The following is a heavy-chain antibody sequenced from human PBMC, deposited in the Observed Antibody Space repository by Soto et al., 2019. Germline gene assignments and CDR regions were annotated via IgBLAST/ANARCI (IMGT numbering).Heavy chain of an antibody. CDR3: ARGGRYYDFWSGYYTSEPLKYYYYGMDV. CDR1: GGTFSSYA. D-gene: IGHD3-3*01. J-gene: IGHJ6*02. Sequence: QVQLVQSGAEVKKPGSSVKVSCKASGGTFSSYAISWVRQAPGQGLEWMGGIIPIFGTANYAQKFQGRVTITADESTSAAYRELSSLRSEDTAVYYCARGGRYYDFWSGYYTSEPLKYYYYGMDVWGQGTTVTVSS. CDR2: IIPIFGTA. V-gene: IGHV1-69*01.